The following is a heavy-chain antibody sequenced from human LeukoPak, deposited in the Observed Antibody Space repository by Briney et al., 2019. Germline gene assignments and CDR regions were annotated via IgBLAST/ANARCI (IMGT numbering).Heavy chain of an antibody. CDR1: GFIFSNYV. J-gene: IGHJ4*02. CDR3: ATDPATVGITARDF. V-gene: IGHV3-23*01. Sequence: GGSLRLSCAGSGFIFSNYVMNWVRQAPGKGLEWVSSISGRGVSTNYADFVKGRFTISRDNSKSTLYLQMNSLRAEDTAVYYCATDPATVGITARDFWGQGTLVTVSS. CDR2: ISGRGVST. D-gene: IGHD3-22*01.